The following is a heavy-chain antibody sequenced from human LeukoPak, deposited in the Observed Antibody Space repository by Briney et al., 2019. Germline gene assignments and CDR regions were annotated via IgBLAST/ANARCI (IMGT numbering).Heavy chain of an antibody. CDR1: GYTFTDYY. CDR2: INPNSGGT. J-gene: IGHJ4*02. CDR3: ARWDPTYDIAASGTSNCY. Sequence: ASVKVSCKASGYTFTDYYMHWVRQAPGQGLEWMGWINPNSGGTNYAQKFQGRVTMTRDTSISTAYMELSRLRSDDTAVYYCARWDPTYDIAASGTSNCYWGQGTLVTVSS. D-gene: IGHD6-13*01. V-gene: IGHV1-2*02.